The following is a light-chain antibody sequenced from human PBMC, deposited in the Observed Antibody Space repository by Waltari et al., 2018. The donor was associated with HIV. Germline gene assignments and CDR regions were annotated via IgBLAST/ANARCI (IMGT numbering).Light chain of an antibody. Sequence: EIVLTQSPGTLSLSPGERATLSCWASQTVSSYYLAWYQQKPGQAPRLLIYGASSKAADIPDRVSGSGSGTDFTLTISRLEPEDFAVYYCQQYGGSPLYTFGQGTKLEIK. CDR3: QQYGGSPLYT. CDR1: QTVSSYY. CDR2: GAS. V-gene: IGKV3-20*01. J-gene: IGKJ2*01.